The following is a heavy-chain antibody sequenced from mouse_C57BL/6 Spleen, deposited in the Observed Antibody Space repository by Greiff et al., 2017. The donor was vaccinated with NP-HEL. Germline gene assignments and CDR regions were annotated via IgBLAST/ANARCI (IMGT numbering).Heavy chain of an antibody. J-gene: IGHJ2*01. D-gene: IGHD2-12*01. CDR1: GYTFTSYW. Sequence: QVQLQQPGAELVMPGASVKLSCKASGYTFTSYWMHWVKQRPGQGLEWIGEIDPSDSYTNYNQKFKGKSTLTVDKSSSTAYMQLSSLTSEDSAVYYCARGSYYDFDYWGQGTTLTVSS. V-gene: IGHV1-69*01. CDR2: IDPSDSYT. CDR3: ARGSYYDFDY.